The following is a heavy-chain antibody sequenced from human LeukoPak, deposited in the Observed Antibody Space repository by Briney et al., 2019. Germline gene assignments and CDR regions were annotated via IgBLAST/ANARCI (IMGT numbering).Heavy chain of an antibody. V-gene: IGHV4-34*01. D-gene: IGHD2-2*01. CDR1: GGSFSGYY. J-gene: IGHJ6*02. CDR2: INHSGST. Sequence: PSETLSLPCAVYGGSFSGYYWSWIRQPPGKGLEWIGEINHSGSTNYNPSLKSRVTISVDTSKNQFSLKLSSVTAADTAVYYCASIDIVVVPAAKNYYYGMDVWGQGTTVTVSS. CDR3: ASIDIVVVPAAKNYYYGMDV.